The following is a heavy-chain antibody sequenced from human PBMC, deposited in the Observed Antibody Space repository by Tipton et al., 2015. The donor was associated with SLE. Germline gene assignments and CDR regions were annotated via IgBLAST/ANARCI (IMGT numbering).Heavy chain of an antibody. Sequence: TLSLTCTVSGASISNSLYHWGWIRQPPGKSLEWIGSIYYTGSTYYNPSLKSRASISADASKNHFSLKLNSVTAADTAVYYCATNGHGETYEFFTEYLRHWGQGTLVTVSS. CDR2: IYYTGST. D-gene: IGHD5-12*01. CDR1: GASISNSLYH. CDR3: ATNGHGETYEFFTEYLRH. J-gene: IGHJ1*01. V-gene: IGHV4-39*02.